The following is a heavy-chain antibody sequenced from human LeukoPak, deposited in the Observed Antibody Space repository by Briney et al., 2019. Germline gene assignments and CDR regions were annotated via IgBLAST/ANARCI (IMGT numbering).Heavy chain of an antibody. D-gene: IGHD6-13*01. Sequence: PGGSLRLSCAASGFTFSDYYMSWIRQAPGKGLEGVSYISSSGSTIYYADSVKGRFTISRDNAKNSLYLQMNSLRAEDTAVYYCARQRLVLSAVDYWGQGTLVTVSS. V-gene: IGHV3-11*01. J-gene: IGHJ4*02. CDR1: GFTFSDYY. CDR2: ISSSGSTI. CDR3: ARQRLVLSAVDY.